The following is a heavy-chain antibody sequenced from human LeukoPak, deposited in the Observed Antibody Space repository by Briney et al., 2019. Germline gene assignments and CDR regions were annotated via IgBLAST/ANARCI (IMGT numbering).Heavy chain of an antibody. Sequence: PGGSLRLSCEVSGFTFSSCWMSWVRQAPGKGLEWVANINQEGSEKNYVDSVKGRFIISRDNSKNTLYLQMNTLRAEDTAVYYCASSYGSGSFDFDYWGQGTLVTVSS. V-gene: IGHV3-7*01. CDR2: INQEGSEK. CDR1: GFTFSSCW. J-gene: IGHJ4*02. CDR3: ASSYGSGSFDFDY. D-gene: IGHD3-10*01.